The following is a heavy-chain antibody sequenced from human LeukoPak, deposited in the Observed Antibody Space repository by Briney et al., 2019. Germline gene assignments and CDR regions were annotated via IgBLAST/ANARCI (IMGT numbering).Heavy chain of an antibody. V-gene: IGHV4-59*01. D-gene: IGHD3-22*01. CDR1: GASISSYY. CDR2: IYYSGRT. Sequence: KASETLSLTCTVSGASISSYYWSWIRQPPGKGLEWIGYIYYSGRTNYNPALKSRVTISEDTSKNQISLKLSSVTAADTAVYYCARVRGYYDSSGYDYWGQGTLVTVSS. J-gene: IGHJ4*02. CDR3: ARVRGYYDSSGYDY.